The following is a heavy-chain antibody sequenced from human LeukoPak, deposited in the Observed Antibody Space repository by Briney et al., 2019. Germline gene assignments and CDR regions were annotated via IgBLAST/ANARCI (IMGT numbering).Heavy chain of an antibody. CDR1: GFTFDDYG. Sequence: GGSLRLSCAASGFTFDDYGMSWVRQAPGKGLEWVSSISSSSSYIYYADSVKGRFTISRDNAKNSLYLQMNSLRAEDTAVYYCARSKFGAHPYYYYYMDVWGKGTTVTISS. CDR2: ISSSSSYI. D-gene: IGHD3-10*01. V-gene: IGHV3-21*01. J-gene: IGHJ6*03. CDR3: ARSKFGAHPYYYYYMDV.